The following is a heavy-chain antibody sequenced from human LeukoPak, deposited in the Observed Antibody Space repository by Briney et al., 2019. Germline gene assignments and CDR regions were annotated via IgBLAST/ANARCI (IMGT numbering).Heavy chain of an antibody. CDR2: IYTSGST. Sequence: SETLSLTCTVSGGSTSSYYWSWIRQPAGKGLEWIGRIYTSGSTNYNPSLKSRVTMSVDTSKNQFSLKLSSVTAADTAVYYCAAYYYYDSSGYPRWGQGTLVTVSS. V-gene: IGHV4-4*07. CDR1: GGSTSSYY. D-gene: IGHD3-22*01. J-gene: IGHJ4*02. CDR3: AAYYYYDSSGYPR.